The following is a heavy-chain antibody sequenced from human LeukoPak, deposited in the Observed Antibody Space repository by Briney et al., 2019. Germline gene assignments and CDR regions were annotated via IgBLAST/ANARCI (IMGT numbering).Heavy chain of an antibody. CDR1: GGSISSYY. J-gene: IGHJ3*02. V-gene: IGHV4-59*01. Sequence: PSETLSLTCTVSGGSISSYYWSWIRQPPGKGLEWIGYIYYSGSTNYNPSLKSRVIISVDTSKNQFSLKLSSVTAADTAVYYCARDYDILTGYAFDIWGQGTMVTVSS. CDR3: ARDYDILTGYAFDI. D-gene: IGHD3-9*01. CDR2: IYYSGST.